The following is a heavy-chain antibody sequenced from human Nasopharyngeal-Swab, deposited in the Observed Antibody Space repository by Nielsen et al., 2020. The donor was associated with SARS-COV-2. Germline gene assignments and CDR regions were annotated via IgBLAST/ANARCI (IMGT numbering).Heavy chain of an antibody. J-gene: IGHJ4*02. CDR1: GFTFTSYA. Sequence: GGSLRLSCAASGFTFTSYAMNWVRQAPGKGLEWLSAVNGNGADTYYADSVKGRFTISKDNSKNTLYLHMNSLGAEDTAVYYCAKDLTGYYAPLDQWGQGVLVTVSS. CDR3: AKDLTGYYAPLDQ. V-gene: IGHV3-23*01. D-gene: IGHD3-9*01. CDR2: VNGNGADT.